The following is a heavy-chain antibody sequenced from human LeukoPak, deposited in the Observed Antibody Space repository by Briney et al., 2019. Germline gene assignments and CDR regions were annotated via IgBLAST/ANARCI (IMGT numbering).Heavy chain of an antibody. CDR1: GFTFSNYD. V-gene: IGHV3-9*01. D-gene: IGHD6-13*01. J-gene: IGHJ3*02. CDR2: ISWDSAAI. CDR3: TKRARMGIAAAGDGFHI. Sequence: GGSLRLSCAAAGFTFSNYDMHWVRHAPGKGLEWVSGISWDSAAIVYADSVRGRFTLSRDNAKNSLFLQMSSLRVEDTALYYCTKRARMGIAAAGDGFHIWGQGTMVTVSS.